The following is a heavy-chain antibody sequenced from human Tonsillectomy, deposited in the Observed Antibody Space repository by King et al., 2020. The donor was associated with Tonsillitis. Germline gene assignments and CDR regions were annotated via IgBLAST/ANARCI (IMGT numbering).Heavy chain of an antibody. J-gene: IGHJ6*02. D-gene: IGHD5-18*01. CDR3: AREGYSYGYKSVSYYYGMDV. CDR2: ISYDGSNK. Sequence: LVESGGGVVQPGRSLRLSCAASGFTFSSYAMHWVRQAPGKGLAWVAVISYDGSNKYYADSVKGRFTISRDNSKNTLYLQMNSLRAEDTAVYYCAREGYSYGYKSVSYYYGMDVWGQGTTVTVSS. V-gene: IGHV3-30-3*01. CDR1: GFTFSSYA.